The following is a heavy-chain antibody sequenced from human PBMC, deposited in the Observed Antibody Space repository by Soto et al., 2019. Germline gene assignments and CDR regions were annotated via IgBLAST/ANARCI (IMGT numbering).Heavy chain of an antibody. Sequence: GGSLRLSCAASGFTFSSYAMSWVRQAPGKGLGWVSAISGSGGSTYYADSVKGRFTISRDNSKNTLYLQMNSLRAEDTAVYYCAKDLSLRAAARYNWFDPWGQGTLVTVSS. D-gene: IGHD6-13*01. V-gene: IGHV3-23*01. CDR3: AKDLSLRAAARYNWFDP. CDR1: GFTFSSYA. CDR2: ISGSGGST. J-gene: IGHJ5*02.